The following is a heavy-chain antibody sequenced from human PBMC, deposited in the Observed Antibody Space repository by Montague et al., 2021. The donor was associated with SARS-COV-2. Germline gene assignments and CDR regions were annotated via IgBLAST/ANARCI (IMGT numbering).Heavy chain of an antibody. CDR3: ARGPDYDIVAGDLTEGLDF. D-gene: IGHD3-9*01. V-gene: IGHV4-34*01. CDR2: INHSGST. J-gene: IGHJ4*02. CDR1: GGSFSGYY. Sequence: SETLSLTCAVYGGSFSGYYWSWIRQPPGKGLEWIGEINHSGSTNYNPSLKSRVTISVDTSKSQFSLKVSSVTAADTAVYFCARGPDYDIVAGDLTEGLDFWGQGTLVTVSS.